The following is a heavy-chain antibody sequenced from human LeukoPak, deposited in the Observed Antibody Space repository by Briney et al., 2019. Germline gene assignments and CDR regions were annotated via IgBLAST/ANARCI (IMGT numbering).Heavy chain of an antibody. CDR1: GFTVSNNY. CDR2: LYSAGAT. V-gene: IGHV3-53*01. Sequence: GGSLRLSCAASGFTVSNNYMSWVRQAPGRGLEWVSILYSAGATYYTDSVGGRFTISRDSSKNTMCLQMNSLRAEDTAVYYCASGGTGARKFYSDPFHYWGQGTLVTVSS. J-gene: IGHJ4*02. CDR3: ASGGTGARKFYSDPFHY. D-gene: IGHD2-15*01.